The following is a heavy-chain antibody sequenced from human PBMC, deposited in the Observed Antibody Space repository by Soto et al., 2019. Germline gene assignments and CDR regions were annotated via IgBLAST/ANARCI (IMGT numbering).Heavy chain of an antibody. Sequence: SETLSLTCTVSGGSISSYYWAWIRQPPGKGLEWIGYIYHTGTTNCNPSLKSRVTILVDTSKNQFSLKLNSVTAADSAVYYCARNYGSGSYYNRDYYFDSWGPGTLVTVSS. CDR3: ARNYGSGSYYNRDYYFDS. D-gene: IGHD3-10*01. CDR1: GGSISSYY. V-gene: IGHV4-59*01. J-gene: IGHJ4*02. CDR2: IYHTGTT.